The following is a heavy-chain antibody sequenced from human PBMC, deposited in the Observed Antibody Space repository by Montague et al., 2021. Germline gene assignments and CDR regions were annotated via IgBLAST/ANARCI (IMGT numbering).Heavy chain of an antibody. CDR1: GDSMNTYK. CDR2: IYSSGNT. V-gene: IGHV4-59*01. D-gene: IGHD1-26*01. J-gene: IGHJ3*01. Sequence: SETLSLTCTVSGDSMNTYKWNWIRQPPGKGLEWIGYIYSSGNTNYNPSLKSRVTISVDTSGNQFSLEVSSVTAADTAMYYCAREWSGFDFWGHGTMVTVSS. CDR3: AREWSGFDF.